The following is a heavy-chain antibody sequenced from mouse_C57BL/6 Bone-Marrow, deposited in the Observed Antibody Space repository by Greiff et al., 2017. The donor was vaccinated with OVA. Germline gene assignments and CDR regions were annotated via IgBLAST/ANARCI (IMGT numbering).Heavy chain of an antibody. Sequence: EVHLVESGGGLVQPGGSLKLSCAASGFTFSDYYMYWVRQTPETRLEWVAYISNGGGSTYYPDTVKGRFTISRDNAKNTLYLQMSRLKAEDTAMYYCARHSDSNYVKDYAMDYWGQGTSVTVSS. CDR1: GFTFSDYY. V-gene: IGHV5-12*01. J-gene: IGHJ4*01. CDR2: ISNGGGST. D-gene: IGHD2-5*01. CDR3: ARHSDSNYVKDYAMDY.